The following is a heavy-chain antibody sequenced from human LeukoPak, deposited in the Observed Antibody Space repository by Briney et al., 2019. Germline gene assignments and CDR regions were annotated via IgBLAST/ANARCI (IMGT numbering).Heavy chain of an antibody. D-gene: IGHD6-6*01. CDR3: ANSSLA. CDR1: GFTFSSYA. CDR2: ISGSGGST. Sequence: GGSLRLSCAASGFTFSSYAMSWVRQAPGKGLEWVSAISGSGGSTYYADSVKGRFTISRVNSKNTLFLQMTNLRTEDTAVYYCANSSLAWGQGTLVTVSS. V-gene: IGHV3-23*01. J-gene: IGHJ4*02.